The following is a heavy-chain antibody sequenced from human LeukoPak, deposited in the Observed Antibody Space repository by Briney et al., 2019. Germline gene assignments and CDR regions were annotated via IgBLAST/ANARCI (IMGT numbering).Heavy chain of an antibody. D-gene: IGHD6-13*01. CDR1: GFTFSSYA. CDR2: ISGSGGST. CDR3: AKDLGIAAAGPEQDY. Sequence: PGGSLRLSCAASGFTFSSYAMSWVRQAPGKGLEWVSAISGSGGSTYYADSAKGRFTISRDNSKNTLYLQMNSLRAEDTAVYYCAKDLGIAAAGPEQDYWGQGTLVTVSS. V-gene: IGHV3-23*01. J-gene: IGHJ4*02.